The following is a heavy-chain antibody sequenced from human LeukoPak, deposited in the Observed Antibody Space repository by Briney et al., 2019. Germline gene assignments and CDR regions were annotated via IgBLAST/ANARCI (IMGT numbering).Heavy chain of an antibody. CDR3: ARDRSDGYKYDY. J-gene: IGHJ4*02. V-gene: IGHV1-46*01. Sequence: ASVEVSCKASGYTFTSYYMHWVRQAPGQGLEWMGIINPSGGSTSYAQKFQGRVTMTRDTSTSTVYMELNSLRSEDTAVYYCARDRSDGYKYDYWGQGTLVTVSS. D-gene: IGHD5-24*01. CDR2: INPSGGST. CDR1: GYTFTSYY.